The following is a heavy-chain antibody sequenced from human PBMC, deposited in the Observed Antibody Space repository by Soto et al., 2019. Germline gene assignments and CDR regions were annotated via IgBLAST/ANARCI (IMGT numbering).Heavy chain of an antibody. CDR1: GGSISSGGYS. J-gene: IGHJ4*02. V-gene: IGHV4-30-2*01. Sequence: SETLSLTCAVSGGSISSGGYSWSWIRQPPGKGLEWIGYIYHSGSTYYNPSLKSRVTISVDRSKNQFSLKLSSVTAADTAVYYCARGGVVGATALDYWVKGPLVPVSS. D-gene: IGHD1-26*01. CDR2: IYHSGST. CDR3: ARGGVVGATALDY.